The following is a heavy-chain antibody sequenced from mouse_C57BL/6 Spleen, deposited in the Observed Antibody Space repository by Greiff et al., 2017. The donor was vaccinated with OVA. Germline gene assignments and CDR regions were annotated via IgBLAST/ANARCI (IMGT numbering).Heavy chain of an antibody. V-gene: IGHV7-3*01. CDR1: GFTFTDYY. D-gene: IGHD2-5*01. CDR3: AFSNYGYFDY. J-gene: IGHJ2*01. Sequence: EVKLVESGGGLVQPGGSLSLSCAASGFTFTDYYMSWVRQPPGKALEWLGFIRHKANGYTTEYSASVKGRFTISRDNSQSILYLQMNALRAEDSATYYCAFSNYGYFDYWGQGTTLTVSA. CDR2: IRHKANGYTT.